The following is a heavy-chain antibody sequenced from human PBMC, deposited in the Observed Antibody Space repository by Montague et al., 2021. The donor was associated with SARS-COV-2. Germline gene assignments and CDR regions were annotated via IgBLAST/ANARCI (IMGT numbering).Heavy chain of an antibody. CDR2: IYTSGST. Sequence: TLSLTCTVSGGSISSGSYYWSWIRQPAGKGLEWIGRIYTSGSTNYNPPLKSRVTISVDTSKNQFSLRLSSVTAADTAVYYCARVGVGTMVRGVRPVYYYYGMDVWGQGTTVTVSS. D-gene: IGHD3-10*01. V-gene: IGHV4-61*02. CDR3: ARVGVGTMVRGVRPVYYYYGMDV. J-gene: IGHJ6*02. CDR1: GGSISSGSYY.